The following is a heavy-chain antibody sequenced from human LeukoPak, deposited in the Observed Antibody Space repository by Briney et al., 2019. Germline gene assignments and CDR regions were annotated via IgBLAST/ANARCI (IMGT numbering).Heavy chain of an antibody. CDR3: ARAGGHSGSPPCLSFLSY. CDR2: ISYDGSNK. CDR1: GFTFSSCV. D-gene: IGHD1-26*01. V-gene: IGHV3-30-3*01. J-gene: IGHJ4*02. Sequence: GRSLRLSCAASGFTFSSCVMHWVRQAPGKGLEWVAVISYDGSNKYYADSVKGRFTISRDNSKNTLYLQMNSLRAEDTAVYYCARAGGHSGSPPCLSFLSYWGQGTLVTVSS.